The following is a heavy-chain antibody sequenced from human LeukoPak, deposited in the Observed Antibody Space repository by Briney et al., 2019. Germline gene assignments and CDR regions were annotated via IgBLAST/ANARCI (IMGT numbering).Heavy chain of an antibody. CDR2: IYYRGST. Sequence: SETLSLTCTVSGGSINNYYWSWIRQPPGKGLEWVGYIYYRGSTNYNPSLKSRVTGFVDTSKNQVSLRLSSVTAADTAVYYCARHGTISSESYFDYWGQGALVTVSS. CDR3: ARHGTISSESYFDY. J-gene: IGHJ4*02. V-gene: IGHV4-59*08. CDR1: GGSINNYY. D-gene: IGHD1-14*01.